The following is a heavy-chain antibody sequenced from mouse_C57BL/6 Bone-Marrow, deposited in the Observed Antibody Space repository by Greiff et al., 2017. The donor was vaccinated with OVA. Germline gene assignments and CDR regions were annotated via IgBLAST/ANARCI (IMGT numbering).Heavy chain of an antibody. Sequence: QVQLQQSGPELVKPGASVKISCKASGYAFSSSWMNWVKQRPGKGLEWIGRIYPGDGDTNYNGKFKGKATLTADKSSSTAYMQLSSLTSEDSAVYFCARIRTCYFDYWGQGTTLTVSS. CDR2: IYPGDGDT. V-gene: IGHV1-82*01. CDR3: ARIRTCYFDY. CDR1: GYAFSSSW. J-gene: IGHJ2*01.